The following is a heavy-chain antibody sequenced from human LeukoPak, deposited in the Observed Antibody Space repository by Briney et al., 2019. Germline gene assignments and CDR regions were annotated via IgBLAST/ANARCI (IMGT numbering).Heavy chain of an antibody. CDR1: GDRVSSNIAA. CDR2: TYYRSNWYH. V-gene: IGHV6-1*01. Sequence: SQTLSLTCAISGDRVSSNIAAWNWIRQSPSRGLEWLGRTYYRSNWYHDYAVSVKSRITINPDSSRNQFSLQLNSVTPEDTAVYYCARELIQLWLHWYFDLWGRGTLVTVSS. J-gene: IGHJ2*01. CDR3: ARELIQLWLHWYFDL. D-gene: IGHD5-18*01.